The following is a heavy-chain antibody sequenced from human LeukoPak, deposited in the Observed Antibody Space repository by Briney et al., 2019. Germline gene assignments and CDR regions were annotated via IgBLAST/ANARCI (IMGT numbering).Heavy chain of an antibody. J-gene: IGHJ4*02. CDR1: GFTFSSYA. D-gene: IGHD6-13*01. V-gene: IGHV3-30*04. CDR3: ARATKKGYSSSWQIFDY. Sequence: GGSLRLSCAASGFTFSSYAMHWARQAPGKGLEWVAVISYDGSNKYYADSVKGRFTISRDNSKNTLYLQMNSLRAEDTAVYYCARATKKGYSSSWQIFDYWGRGTLVTVSS. CDR2: ISYDGSNK.